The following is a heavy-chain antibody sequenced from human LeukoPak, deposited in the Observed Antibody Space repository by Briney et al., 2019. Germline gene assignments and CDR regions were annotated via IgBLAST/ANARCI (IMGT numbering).Heavy chain of an antibody. Sequence: AGGSLRLSCAPSGFTFSSYGMHWVREAPGKGLEGLAVIWYDVTNKYYADSVKGRFTISRDSSRNTLFLQMNSLRAEDTAVYYCARDHRSGSGSGTQANDYWGQGTLVTVSS. J-gene: IGHJ4*02. CDR3: ARDHRSGSGSGTQANDY. V-gene: IGHV3-33*08. CDR1: GFTFSSYG. CDR2: IWYDVTNK. D-gene: IGHD3-10*01.